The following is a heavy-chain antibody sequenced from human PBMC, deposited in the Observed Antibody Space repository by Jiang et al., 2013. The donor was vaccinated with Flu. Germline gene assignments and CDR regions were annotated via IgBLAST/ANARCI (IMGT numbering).Heavy chain of an antibody. V-gene: IGHV4-31*02. Sequence: NPSLKSRVTISVDTSKNQXSLKLSSVTAADTAVYYCARDPDSAHFDYWGQGTLVTVSS. CDR3: ARDPDSAHFDY. J-gene: IGHJ4*02. D-gene: IGHD1-14*01.